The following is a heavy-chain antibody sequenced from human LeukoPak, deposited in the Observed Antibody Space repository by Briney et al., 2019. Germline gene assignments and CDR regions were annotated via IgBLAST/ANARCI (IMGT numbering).Heavy chain of an antibody. V-gene: IGHV3-74*01. J-gene: IGHJ4*02. Sequence: QPGGSLRLSCAASGFTFSSYWMHWVRQAPGKGLVWVSRINSDGSSTSYADSVKGRFTISRDNAKNTLYLQMNSLRAEDTAVYYCAKGPKISRAGFNDYWGQGTLVTVSS. D-gene: IGHD2/OR15-2a*01. CDR2: INSDGSST. CDR1: GFTFSSYW. CDR3: AKGPKISRAGFNDY.